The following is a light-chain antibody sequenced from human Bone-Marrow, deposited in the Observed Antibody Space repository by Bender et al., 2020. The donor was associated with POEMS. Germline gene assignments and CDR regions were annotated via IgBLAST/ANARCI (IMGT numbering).Light chain of an antibody. Sequence: QSALTQPASVSGSPGQSITISCTGTSTDVGTYNLVSWYQHHPGKAPKLMIYEDSKLFSGVSNRFSGSKSGNTASLTIAGVQAEDEADYYCCAYAGSTTWVFGGGTKVTVL. CDR2: EDS. V-gene: IGLV2-23*01. CDR3: CAYAGSTTWV. CDR1: STDVGTYNL. J-gene: IGLJ3*02.